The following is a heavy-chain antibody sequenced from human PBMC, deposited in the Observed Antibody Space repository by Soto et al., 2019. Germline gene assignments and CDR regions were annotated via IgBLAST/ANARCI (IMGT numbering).Heavy chain of an antibody. CDR1: GGTFSSYT. J-gene: IGHJ4*02. V-gene: IGHV1-69*02. CDR3: SGYDRGNYFDY. Sequence: ASLKVSCKASGGTFSSYTISWVRQAPGQGLEWMGRIIPILGIANYAQKFQGRVTITADKSTSTAYMELSSLRSEDTAVYYCSGYDRGNYFDYWGQGTLVTVSS. D-gene: IGHD5-12*01. CDR2: IIPILGIA.